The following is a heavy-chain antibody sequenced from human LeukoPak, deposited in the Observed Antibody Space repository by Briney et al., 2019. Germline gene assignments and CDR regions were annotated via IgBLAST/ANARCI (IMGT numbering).Heavy chain of an antibody. J-gene: IGHJ5*02. CDR2: VSYSGST. V-gene: IGHV4-59*08. CDR1: GGSISDYC. D-gene: IGHD2-2*01. CDR3: ARQALRLPAAGGWFDP. Sequence: SETLSLTCTVSGGSISDYCWSWIRQPPGKGLEWIGCVSYSGSTNYNPSLESRVTMSVDTSKNQFSLNLSSVTAADTAVYYCARQALRLPAAGGWFDPWGQGTLVTVSS.